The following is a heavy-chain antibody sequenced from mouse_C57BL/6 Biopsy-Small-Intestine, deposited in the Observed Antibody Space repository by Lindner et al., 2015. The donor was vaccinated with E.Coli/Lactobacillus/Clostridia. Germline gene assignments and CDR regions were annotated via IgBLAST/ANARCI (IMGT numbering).Heavy chain of an antibody. CDR1: GYAFSRTW. Sequence: VQLQESGPELVKPGASVKISCKASGYAFSRTWMNWMKQRPGKGLEWIGRISPGDGDTNYNGKFKGKATLTADKSSSTAYMQLSSLTSEDSAVYFCARGGSYSNYRYFDVWGAGTTVTVSS. J-gene: IGHJ1*01. CDR3: ARGGSYSNYRYFDV. D-gene: IGHD2-5*01. V-gene: IGHV1-82*01. CDR2: ISPGDGDT.